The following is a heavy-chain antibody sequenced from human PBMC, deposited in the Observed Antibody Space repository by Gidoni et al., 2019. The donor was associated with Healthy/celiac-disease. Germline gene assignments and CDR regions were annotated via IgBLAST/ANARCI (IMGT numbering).Heavy chain of an antibody. CDR2: ISYDGSNK. D-gene: IGHD4-4*01. CDR3: AKSRAGEYSNLGYYYYGMDV. J-gene: IGHJ6*02. CDR1: GFTFSSYG. V-gene: IGHV3-30*18. Sequence: QVQLVESGGGVVQPGRSLRLSCAASGFTFSSYGMHWVRQAPGKGLGWVAVISYDGSNKYYADSVKGRFTISRDNSKNTLYLQMNSLRAEDTAVYYCAKSRAGEYSNLGYYYYGMDVWGQGTTVTVSS.